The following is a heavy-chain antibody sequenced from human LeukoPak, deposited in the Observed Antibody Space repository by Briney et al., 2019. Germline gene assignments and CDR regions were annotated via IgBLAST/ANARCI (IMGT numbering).Heavy chain of an antibody. V-gene: IGHV3-23*01. CDR1: GFTFSSYA. CDR3: ARDHPKGYFDY. CDR2: ISGSGGST. J-gene: IGHJ4*02. Sequence: PGGSLRLSCAASGFTFSSYAVSWVRQAPGKGLEWVSAISGSGGSTYYADSVKGRFTISRDNAKNSLYLQMNSLRAEDTAVYYCARDHPKGYFDYWGQGTLVTVSS.